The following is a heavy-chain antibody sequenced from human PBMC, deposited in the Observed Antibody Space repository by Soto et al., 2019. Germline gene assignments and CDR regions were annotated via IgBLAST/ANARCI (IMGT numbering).Heavy chain of an antibody. CDR1: GYAFTGYY. D-gene: IGHD3-10*01. CDR2: INPNSGGT. J-gene: IGHJ4*02. Sequence: ASVKVSCKASGYAFTGYYMHWVRQAPGQGLEWMGWINPNSGGTNYAQKFQGWVTMTRDTSISTAYMELSRLRSDDTAVYYCARAVITMVRGVITLWFDYWGQGTLVTVSS. CDR3: ARAVITMVRGVITLWFDY. V-gene: IGHV1-2*04.